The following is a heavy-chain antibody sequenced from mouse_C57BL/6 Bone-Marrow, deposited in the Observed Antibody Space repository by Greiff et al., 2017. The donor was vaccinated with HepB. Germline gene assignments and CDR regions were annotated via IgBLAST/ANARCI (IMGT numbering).Heavy chain of an antibody. J-gene: IGHJ1*03. D-gene: IGHD2-5*01. Sequence: EVQLVESGGGLVQPKGSLKLSCAASGFTFNTYSMHWVRQAPGKGLEWVARIRSKSSNYATYYANSVKDRFTISRDDSQSIIYLKMNNLKTEDPAVYYCVRGKSKEAHWYFDVWGTGTTVTVSS. CDR3: VRGKSKEAHWYFDV. V-gene: IGHV10-3*01. CDR2: IRSKSSNYAT. CDR1: GFTFNTYS.